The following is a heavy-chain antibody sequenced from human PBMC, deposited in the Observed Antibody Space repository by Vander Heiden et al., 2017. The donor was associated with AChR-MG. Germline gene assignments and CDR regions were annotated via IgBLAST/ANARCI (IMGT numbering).Heavy chain of an antibody. CDR1: GFSPSTSGAV. V-gene: IGHV2-5*02. D-gene: IGHD3-3*01. Sequence: QITLKESGPTLVKPTQTLTLTCTFSGFSPSTSGAVVAWILQAPGKALGWLALIYWDDDKRYSPSLKSRLTITKDTSKNQVVLTMTNMDPVDTATYYCAHLTIFGVARYVGWFDPWGQGTLVTVSS. CDR3: AHLTIFGVARYVGWFDP. CDR2: IYWDDDK. J-gene: IGHJ5*02.